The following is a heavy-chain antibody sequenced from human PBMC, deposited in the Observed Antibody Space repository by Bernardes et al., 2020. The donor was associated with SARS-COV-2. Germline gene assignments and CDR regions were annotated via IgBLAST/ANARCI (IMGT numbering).Heavy chain of an antibody. Sequence: SLRLSSAASGFTFITYAMHWVRHATGQGLAWVAVISYDGSNKYYADSVKGRFAIARDNSKNTVYLQMNSLRAEDTAVYYCAKDGSGYYSWLDPWGHGTLVTVSS. J-gene: IGHJ5*02. CDR3: AKDGSGYYSWLDP. CDR1: GFTFITYA. D-gene: IGHD5-12*01. CDR2: ISYDGSNK. V-gene: IGHV3-30*09.